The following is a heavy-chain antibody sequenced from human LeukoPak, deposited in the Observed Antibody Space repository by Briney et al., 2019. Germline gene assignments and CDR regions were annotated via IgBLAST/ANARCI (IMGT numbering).Heavy chain of an antibody. CDR3: ARSPYYDSSGINFDY. V-gene: IGHV4-59*01. Sequence: SETLSLTCTVSGGSISNFYWSWIRQPPGKGLEWIGYIHNSGSTKYNPSLKSRATISVVTAKNQFSLKVSSVTAADTAVYYCARSPYYDSSGINFDYWGQGTLVTVSS. CDR2: IHNSGST. J-gene: IGHJ4*02. D-gene: IGHD3-22*01. CDR1: GGSISNFY.